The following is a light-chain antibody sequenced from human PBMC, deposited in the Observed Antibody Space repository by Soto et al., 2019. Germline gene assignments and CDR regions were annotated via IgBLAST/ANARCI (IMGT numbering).Light chain of an antibody. CDR3: QQYDSRPNT. CDR2: DVS. J-gene: IGKJ2*01. CDR1: QDITLY. Sequence: DIQMTQSPSSLSASVGDRVTITCQASQDITLYLNWYQHKAGKAPNLLIHDVSTLETGVPARLSGRGSGTIFTLTIIDLQPEDVATYYCQQYDSRPNTCGQGTKVEIK. V-gene: IGKV1-33*01.